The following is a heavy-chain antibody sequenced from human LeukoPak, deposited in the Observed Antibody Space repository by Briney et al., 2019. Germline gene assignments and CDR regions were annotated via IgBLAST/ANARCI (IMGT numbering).Heavy chain of an antibody. J-gene: IGHJ3*02. CDR2: ISGSGGST. CDR1: GFTFSSYA. V-gene: IGHV3-23*01. CDR3: AKTPRPDDHGDYGVAFDI. Sequence: PGGSLRLSCAASGFTFSSYAMSWVRQAPGKGLEWVSAISGSGGSTYYADSVKGRFTISRDNSKNTLYLQMNSLRAEDTAVYYCAKTPRPDDHGDYGVAFDIWGQGTMVTVSS. D-gene: IGHD4-17*01.